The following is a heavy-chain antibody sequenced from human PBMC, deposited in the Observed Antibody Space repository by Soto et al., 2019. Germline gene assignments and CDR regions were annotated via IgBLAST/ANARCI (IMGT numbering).Heavy chain of an antibody. D-gene: IGHD5-12*01. Sequence: GGSLRLSWVVSGFTVSSTNYMSWVRQAPGKGLEWVSVIYSGGTTFYADSVKGRFTISRDNSKNTLYLQMNSLRAEDTAVYYCHGYGYWGQGTLVTVSS. V-gene: IGHV3-53*01. CDR2: IYSGGTT. J-gene: IGHJ4*02. CDR3: HGYGY. CDR1: GFTVSSTNY.